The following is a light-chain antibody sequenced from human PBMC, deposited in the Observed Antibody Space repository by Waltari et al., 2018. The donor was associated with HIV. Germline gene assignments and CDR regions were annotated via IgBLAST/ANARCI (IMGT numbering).Light chain of an antibody. CDR2: DAS. V-gene: IGKV1-9*01. CDR1: QDISDY. J-gene: IGKJ4*01. CDR3: QQLYSFPLT. Sequence: DIQLTQSPSFLSASVGDRVTVACRAIQDISDYLAWYQQKPGMAPRLLIYDASTLYSGVPSKFRGSGSGTEFTLTISRLQPEDLGSYYCQQLYSFPLTFGGGTKV.